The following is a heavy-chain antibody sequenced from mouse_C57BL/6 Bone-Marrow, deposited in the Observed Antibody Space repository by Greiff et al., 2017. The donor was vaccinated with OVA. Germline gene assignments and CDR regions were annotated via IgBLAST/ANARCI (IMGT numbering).Heavy chain of an antibody. CDR2: IWTGGGT. Sequence: VQVVESGPGLVAPSQCLSITCNVSGFSLTSYAISWVSQPPGKGLEWLGVIWTGGGTTYNSALKSRLSISKDNSKGQVFLKMNSLQTEDTARYYCARNGGYFDVWGTGTTVTVSS. CDR3: ARNGGYFDV. CDR1: GFSLTSYA. J-gene: IGHJ1*03. V-gene: IGHV2-9-1*01.